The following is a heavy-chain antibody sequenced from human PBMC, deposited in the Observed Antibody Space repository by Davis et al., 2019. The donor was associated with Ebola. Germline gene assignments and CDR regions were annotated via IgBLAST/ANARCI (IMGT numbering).Heavy chain of an antibody. CDR2: INSDGSST. V-gene: IGHV3-74*01. Sequence: HTGGSLRLSCAASGFTFSSYWMHWVRQAPGKGLVRVSRINSDGSSTSYADSVNGRFTISRDNAKNTLYLQMNSLRAEDTAVYYCARELYYYYYYGMDVWGQGTTVTVSS. CDR3: ARELYYYYYYGMDV. J-gene: IGHJ6*02. CDR1: GFTFSSYW.